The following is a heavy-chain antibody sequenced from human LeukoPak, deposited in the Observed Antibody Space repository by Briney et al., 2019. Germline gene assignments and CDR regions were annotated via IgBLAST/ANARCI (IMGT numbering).Heavy chain of an antibody. Sequence: SETLSLTCTVSGGSISSYYWSWIRQAPGKGLEWIGYIYYSGSTNYNPSLKSRVTISVDTSKNQFSLKLSSVTAADTAVYYCVRHGTLWFGELIPWGQGTLVTVSS. V-gene: IGHV4-59*08. CDR3: VRHGTLWFGELIP. D-gene: IGHD3-10*01. J-gene: IGHJ5*02. CDR1: GGSISSYY. CDR2: IYYSGST.